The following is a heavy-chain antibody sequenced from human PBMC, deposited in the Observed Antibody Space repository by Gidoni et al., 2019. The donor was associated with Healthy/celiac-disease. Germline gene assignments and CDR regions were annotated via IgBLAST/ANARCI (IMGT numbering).Heavy chain of an antibody. CDR2: IYYSGST. CDR1: GRSISSYY. J-gene: IGHJ3*02. V-gene: IGHV4-59*01. D-gene: IGHD1-1*01. CDR3: ARDNGWSRHDAFDI. Sequence: QVQLQESGPGLVKPSETLSLTCTVSGRSISSYYWSWIRQPPGKGLEWIGYIYYSGSTNYNPSLKSRVTISVDTSKNQFSRKLSAVTAADTAVYYRARDNGWSRHDAFDIWGQGTMVTVSS.